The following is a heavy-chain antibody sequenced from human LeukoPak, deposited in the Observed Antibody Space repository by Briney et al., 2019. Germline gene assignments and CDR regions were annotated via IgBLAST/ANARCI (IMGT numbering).Heavy chain of an antibody. J-gene: IGHJ6*02. CDR2: INPSGGST. D-gene: IGHD3-22*01. CDR3: ARAVTMISYYYGMDV. V-gene: IGHV1-46*01. CDR1: GYTFTSYY. Sequence: ASMKVSCKASGYTFTSYYMHWVRQAPGQGLEWMGIINPSGGSTSYAQKFQGRVTMTRDTSTSTVYMELSSLRSEDTAVYYCARAVTMISYYYGMDVWGQGTTVTVSS.